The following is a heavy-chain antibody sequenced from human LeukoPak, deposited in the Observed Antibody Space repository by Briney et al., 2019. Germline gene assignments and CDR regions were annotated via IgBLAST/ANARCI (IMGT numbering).Heavy chain of an antibody. Sequence: GGSLRLSCAASGFTFSDYAMHWVRQAPGKGLEWVAVISYDGNNKYYTDSVKGRFTISRDNSKNTLYLQMNSLRAEDTALFYCAELGITMIGGVWGKGTTVTISS. J-gene: IGHJ6*04. V-gene: IGHV3-30*04. CDR2: ISYDGNNK. D-gene: IGHD3-10*02. CDR1: GFTFSDYA. CDR3: AELGITMIGGV.